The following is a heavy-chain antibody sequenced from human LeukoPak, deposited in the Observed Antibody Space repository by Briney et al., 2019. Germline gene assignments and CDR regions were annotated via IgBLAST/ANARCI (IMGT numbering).Heavy chain of an antibody. V-gene: IGHV4-4*07. CDR1: GGSISSYY. CDR2: IYTSGST. D-gene: IGHD3-10*01. Sequence: KPSETLSLTCTVSGGSISSYYWSWIRQPAGEGLEWIGRIYTSGSTNYNPSLKSRVTMSVDTSKNQFSLKLSSVTAADTAVYYCAXXXXXXXXXXXYRGGAFDIWGQGTMVTVSS. J-gene: IGHJ3*02. CDR3: AXXXXXXXXXXXYRGGAFDI.